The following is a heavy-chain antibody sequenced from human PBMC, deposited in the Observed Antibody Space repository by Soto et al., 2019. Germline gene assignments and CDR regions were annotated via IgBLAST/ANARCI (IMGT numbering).Heavy chain of an antibody. J-gene: IGHJ5*02. CDR1: GYSITNRNW. Sequence: SETLSLTCAVSGYSITNRNWWGWIRQPPGKGLEWIGFIFYSGSTYYSPSLKSRVAMSVDTSKNQFSLSLRFVTAADTAVYYCGRGSDRGNSFSSWFDPWGQGALVTVSS. V-gene: IGHV4-28*03. CDR3: GRGSDRGNSFSSWFDP. CDR2: IFYSGST. D-gene: IGHD3-10*01.